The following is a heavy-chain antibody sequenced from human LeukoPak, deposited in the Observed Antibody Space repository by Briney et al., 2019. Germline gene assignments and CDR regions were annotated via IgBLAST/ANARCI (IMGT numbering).Heavy chain of an antibody. CDR3: AIPRGYSYGYGEDY. CDR2: IYYSGST. Sequence: PSETLSLTCTVSGGSISGSSYYWGWIRQPPGKGLEWIGSIYYSGSTYYNPSLKSRVTISVDTSKNQFSLKLSSVTAADTAVYYCAIPRGYSYGYGEDYWGQGTLVTVS. V-gene: IGHV4-39*01. D-gene: IGHD5-18*01. CDR1: GGSISGSSYY. J-gene: IGHJ4*02.